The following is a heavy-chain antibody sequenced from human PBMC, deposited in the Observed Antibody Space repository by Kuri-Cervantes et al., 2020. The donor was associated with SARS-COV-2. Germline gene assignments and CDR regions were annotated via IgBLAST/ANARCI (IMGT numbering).Heavy chain of an antibody. CDR1: GASISRSTYY. V-gene: IGHV4-39*01. Sequence: SETLSLTCTVSGASISRSTYYWGWIRQPPGKRLEWIGSIYHTGSTFYNPSLKSRVTISVDTSKNQYSLKLTSVTAAGTAVYYCARLEVWGPGTLVTVSS. D-gene: IGHD3-3*01. J-gene: IGHJ4*02. CDR2: IYHTGST. CDR3: ARLEV.